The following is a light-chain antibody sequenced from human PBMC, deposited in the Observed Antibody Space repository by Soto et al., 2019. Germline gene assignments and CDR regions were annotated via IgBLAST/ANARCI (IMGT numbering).Light chain of an antibody. V-gene: IGKV4-1*01. CDR2: WAS. CDR1: QSVLYSPNNKNY. Sequence: DIVMTQSPDSLAVSLGERATINCKSSQSVLYSPNNKNYLAWYQQKPGQPPKLLIYWASTRESGVPDRFSGSGSLTDFTLTISSLQAEDVAVYYCQQYYRSPLTFGGGTKVEIK. J-gene: IGKJ4*01. CDR3: QQYYRSPLT.